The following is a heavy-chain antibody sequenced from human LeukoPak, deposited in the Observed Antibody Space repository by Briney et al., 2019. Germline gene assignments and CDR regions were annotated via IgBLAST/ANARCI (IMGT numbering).Heavy chain of an antibody. Sequence: PGGSLRLSCAASGFTFSSYEMNWVRQAPGKGLEWVSGISGSGGSTYYADSVKGRFTISRDNSKNTLYLQMNSLRAEDTAVYYCARRYCSSTSCLFDYWGQGTLVTVSS. CDR1: GFTFSSYE. J-gene: IGHJ4*02. V-gene: IGHV3-23*01. CDR2: ISGSGGST. D-gene: IGHD2-2*01. CDR3: ARRYCSSTSCLFDY.